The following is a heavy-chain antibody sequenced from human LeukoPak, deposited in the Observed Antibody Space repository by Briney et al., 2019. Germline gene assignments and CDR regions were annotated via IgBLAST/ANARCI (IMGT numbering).Heavy chain of an antibody. D-gene: IGHD5-12*01. V-gene: IGHV3-21*01. Sequence: PGGSLRLSCAASGFTFSSYSMNWVRQAPGKGLEWISSISSSSSYIYYADSVKGRFTISRDNAKNSLYLQMNSLRPEDTAVYYCAREAVGVATDYWGQGTLVTVSS. CDR3: AREAVGVATDY. CDR1: GFTFSSYS. J-gene: IGHJ4*02. CDR2: ISSSSSYI.